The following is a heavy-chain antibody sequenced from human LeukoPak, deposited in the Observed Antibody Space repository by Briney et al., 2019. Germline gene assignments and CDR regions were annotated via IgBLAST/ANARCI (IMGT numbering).Heavy chain of an antibody. CDR3: ARVEHTAMVRAHFDY. Sequence: ASVKVSCKASGYTFTSYGISWVRQAPGQGLEWMGWISAYNGNTNYAQKLQGRVTMTTDTSTSTAYTELRSLRSDDTAVYYCARVEHTAMVRAHFDYWGQGTLVTVSS. J-gene: IGHJ4*02. D-gene: IGHD5-18*01. CDR2: ISAYNGNT. V-gene: IGHV1-18*04. CDR1: GYTFTSYG.